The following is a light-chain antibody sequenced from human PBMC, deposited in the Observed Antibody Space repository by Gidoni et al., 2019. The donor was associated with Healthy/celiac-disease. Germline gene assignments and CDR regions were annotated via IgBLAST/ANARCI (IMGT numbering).Light chain of an antibody. CDR2: SAS. J-gene: IGKJ4*01. V-gene: IGKV1-12*01. CDR1: QGISSW. CDR3: QQANSSPLT. Sequence: DIQMTQSPSSVSASVGDRVTITCRASQGISSWFAWYQQKPGQAPRLLIYSASTLYTGVPSRFSGSGSGTDFTLTISSLQPEDFATYYCQQANSSPLTFGGGTKVEIK.